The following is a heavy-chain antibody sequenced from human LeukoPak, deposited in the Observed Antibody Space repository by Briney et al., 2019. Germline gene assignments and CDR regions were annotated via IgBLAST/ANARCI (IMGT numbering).Heavy chain of an antibody. CDR3: AKGGYCSATRCYVGKGMDD. CDR2: ISHDGSDT. V-gene: IGHV3-30*18. D-gene: IGHD2-2*01. Sequence: GGSLRLSCAASGFTFDTYGMHWVRQAPGKGLEWVAVISHDGSDTYYADSVKGRFTISRDNSKNTVSLQVNSLRAEDTAAYYCAKGGYCSATRCYVGKGMDDWGQGTLVTVSS. J-gene: IGHJ4*02. CDR1: GFTFDTYG.